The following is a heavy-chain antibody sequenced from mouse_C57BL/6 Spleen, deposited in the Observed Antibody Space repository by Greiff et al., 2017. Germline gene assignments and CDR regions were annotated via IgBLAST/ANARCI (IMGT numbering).Heavy chain of an antibody. D-gene: IGHD1-2*01. J-gene: IGHJ4*01. CDR3: ARLALLPSYAVDY. CDR1: GYTFTDYY. CDR2: INPNNGGT. Sequence: EVQLQQPGPELVKPGVSVKISCKASGYTFTDYYMNWVKQSHGKSLEWIGDINPNNGGTSYNQKFKGKATLTVDKSSSTAYMELSSLTSEDSAVYYCARLALLPSYAVDYWGQGTSVTVSS. V-gene: IGHV1-26*01.